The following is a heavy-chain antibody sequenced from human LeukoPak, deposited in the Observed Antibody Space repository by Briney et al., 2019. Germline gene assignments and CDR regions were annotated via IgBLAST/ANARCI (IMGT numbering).Heavy chain of an antibody. Sequence: GSLRLSCVASGFTFNNYAMSWVRQAPGRGLEWASSTAGSGISKDYADSVKGWFTISKDKSKNTLYLQMDNLRAEDTGVYFCARLPTFYYDSSGYHYDYWGQGTLVTVSS. J-gene: IGHJ4*02. V-gene: IGHV3-23*01. CDR1: GFTFNNYA. CDR2: TAGSGISK. CDR3: ARLPTFYYDSSGYHYDY. D-gene: IGHD3-22*01.